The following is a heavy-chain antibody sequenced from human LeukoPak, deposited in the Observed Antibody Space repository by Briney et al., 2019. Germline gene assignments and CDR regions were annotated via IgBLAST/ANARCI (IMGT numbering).Heavy chain of an antibody. Sequence: GRSLRLSCAASGFTFRSYARHWVGQAPVKGLQWVSVISYDGSNKYYADSVKGRFTISRDNSKNTLYLQMNSLRAEDTAVYYCARDPTTVTKNYFDYWGQGTLVTVSS. CDR2: ISYDGSNK. CDR3: ARDPTTVTKNYFDY. CDR1: GFTFRSYA. V-gene: IGHV3-30*04. D-gene: IGHD4-11*01. J-gene: IGHJ4*02.